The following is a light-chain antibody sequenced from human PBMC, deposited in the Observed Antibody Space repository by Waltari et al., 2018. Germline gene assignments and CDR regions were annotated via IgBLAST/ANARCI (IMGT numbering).Light chain of an antibody. CDR1: QGVRNY. CDR3: QQRSSWPLT. V-gene: IGKV3-11*01. J-gene: IGKJ4*01. CDR2: DTS. Sequence: EIVLIQSPATLALSPGERATLSCRASQGVRNYLAWFQQKPGQVPRLLIYDTSNRGTSVPARFSGSGSGTDFTLTISSLESEDFAVYCCQQRSSWPLTFGGGTKVQIK.